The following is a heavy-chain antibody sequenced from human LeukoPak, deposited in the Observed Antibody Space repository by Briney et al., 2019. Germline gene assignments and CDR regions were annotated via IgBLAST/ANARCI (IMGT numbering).Heavy chain of an antibody. CDR3: ARGVSSLGNWFDP. J-gene: IGHJ5*02. CDR1: GGSFSGYY. D-gene: IGHD2-2*01. Sequence: KPSETLSLTCAVYGGSFSGYYWSWIRQPPGKGLEWIGEINHSGSTNYNPSLKSRVTISVDTSKNQFSLKLSSVTAADTAVYYCARGVSSLGNWFDPWGQGTLVTVSS. CDR2: INHSGST. V-gene: IGHV4-34*01.